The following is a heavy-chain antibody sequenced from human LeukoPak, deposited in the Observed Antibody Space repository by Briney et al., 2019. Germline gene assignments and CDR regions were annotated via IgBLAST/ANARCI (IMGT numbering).Heavy chain of an antibody. CDR3: ARGRGYSYGYASDY. D-gene: IGHD5-18*01. J-gene: IGHJ4*02. Sequence: ASVKVSCKASGYTFTSYDINWERQRTGQGLERMGWMNPDSGNTDYPQKFQGRVTMTRNTSISTAYMELSSLRSEDTAVYYCARGRGYSYGYASDYWGQGTLVTVSS. CDR1: GYTFTSYD. V-gene: IGHV1-8*01. CDR2: MNPDSGNT.